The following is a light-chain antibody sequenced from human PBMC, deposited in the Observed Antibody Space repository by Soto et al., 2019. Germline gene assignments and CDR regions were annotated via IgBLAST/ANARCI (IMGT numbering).Light chain of an antibody. CDR2: AAS. J-gene: IGKJ1*01. CDR1: QGISNY. V-gene: IGKV1-27*01. CDR3: QKYNSAPWT. Sequence: DIQMAQSPSSLSTSVGDRVTITCRASQGISNYLAWYQQKPGKVPKLLIYAASTLQSGVPSRFSGSGSGTDFSLTISSLQPEDVATYYCQKYNSAPWTFGQGTKVEIK.